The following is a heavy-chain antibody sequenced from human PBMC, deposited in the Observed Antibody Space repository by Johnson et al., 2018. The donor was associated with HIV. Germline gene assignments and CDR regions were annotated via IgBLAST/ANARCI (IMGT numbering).Heavy chain of an antibody. CDR1: GFSSRSYD. D-gene: IGHD6-19*01. V-gene: IGHV3-13*01. Sequence: MQLVESGGGLVQPGGSLRLSCAASGFSSRSYDMHWVRQRTGKGLEWVSGIGTAGDTYYPASLKGRFTISRDNAKNSLYLQMNSLRAEDTAVYYCAKEGYSSGWYGPPDAFDIWGQGTMVTVSS. CDR3: AKEGYSSGWYGPPDAFDI. J-gene: IGHJ3*02. CDR2: IGTAGDT.